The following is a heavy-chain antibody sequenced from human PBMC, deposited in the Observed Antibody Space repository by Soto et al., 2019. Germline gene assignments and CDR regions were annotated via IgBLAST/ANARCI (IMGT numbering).Heavy chain of an antibody. D-gene: IGHD2-15*01. CDR3: AREYIVVVVAATDDAFEI. CDR1: GFTFSSYG. CDR2: IWYDGSNK. J-gene: IGHJ3*02. Sequence: PGGSLRLSCAASGFTFSSYGMHWVRQAPGKGLEWVAVIWYDGSNKYYADSVKGRFTISRDNSKNTLYLQMNSLRAEDTAVYYCAREYIVVVVAATDDAFEIWGQGTMVTVSS. V-gene: IGHV3-33*01.